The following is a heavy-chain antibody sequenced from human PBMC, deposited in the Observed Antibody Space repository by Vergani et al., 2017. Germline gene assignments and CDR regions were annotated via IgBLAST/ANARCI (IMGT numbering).Heavy chain of an antibody. D-gene: IGHD3-3*01. V-gene: IGHV1-69*01. J-gene: IGHJ6*02. Sequence: QVQLVQSGAEVKKPGSSVKVSCKASGGTFSSYAISWVRQAPGQGLEWMGGIIPIFGTANYAQKFQGRATITADESTSTAYMGLSSLRSEDTAVYYCARGLGYDFWSGYSTTDYYGMDVWGQGTTVTVSS. CDR2: IIPIFGTA. CDR3: ARGLGYDFWSGYSTTDYYGMDV. CDR1: GGTFSSYA.